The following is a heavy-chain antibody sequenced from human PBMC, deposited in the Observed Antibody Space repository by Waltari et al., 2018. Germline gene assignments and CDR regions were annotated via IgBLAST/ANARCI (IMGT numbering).Heavy chain of an antibody. V-gene: IGHV4-38-2*01. CDR1: GYSISSGYY. CDR2: IYHSGST. Sequence: QVQLQESGPGLVKPSETLSLTCAVSGYSISSGYYWGWIRQSPGTGLEWIGSIYHSGSTSDTPSLKSRGTISVDTSRNQFSLKLSSVTAADTAVYYCARVGGYCSGGSCRGRYYYYMDVWGKGTTVTVSS. D-gene: IGHD2-15*01. CDR3: ARVGGYCSGGSCRGRYYYYMDV. J-gene: IGHJ6*03.